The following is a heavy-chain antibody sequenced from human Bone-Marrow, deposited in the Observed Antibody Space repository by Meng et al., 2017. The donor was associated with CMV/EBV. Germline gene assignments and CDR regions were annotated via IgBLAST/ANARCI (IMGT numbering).Heavy chain of an antibody. V-gene: IGHV3-49*04. CDR2: IRSKAYGGTT. Sequence: GESLKISCTASGFTFGDYAMSWVRQAPGKGLEWVGFIRSKAYGGTTEYAASVKGRFTISRDDSKSIACLQMNSLKTEDTAVYYCTRMVDVYYDFWSGYYRYFDYWGQGTLVTVSS. J-gene: IGHJ4*02. D-gene: IGHD3-3*01. CDR1: GFTFGDYA. CDR3: TRMVDVYYDFWSGYYRYFDY.